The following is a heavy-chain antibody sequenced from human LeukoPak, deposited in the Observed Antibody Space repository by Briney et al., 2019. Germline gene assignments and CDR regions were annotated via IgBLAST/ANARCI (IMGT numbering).Heavy chain of an antibody. CDR2: IIPIFGTA. D-gene: IGHD3-3*01. CDR1: GGTFSSYA. Sequence: SVKVSCKASGGTFSSYAISWVRQAPGQGLEWMGGIIPIFGTANYAQKFQGRVTITTDESTSTAYMELSSLRSEDTAVYYCARASPNYDFWSGYDYFDYWGQGTLVTVSS. V-gene: IGHV1-69*05. CDR3: ARASPNYDFWSGYDYFDY. J-gene: IGHJ4*02.